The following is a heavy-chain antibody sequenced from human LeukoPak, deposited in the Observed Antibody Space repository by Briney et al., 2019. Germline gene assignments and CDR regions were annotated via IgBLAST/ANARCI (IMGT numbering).Heavy chain of an antibody. V-gene: IGHV3-30-3*01. CDR1: XA. D-gene: IGHD6-19*01. Sequence: XAMXWXRQXPXXXXEXVAXISYDKSNKYYADSVKGRFTISRDNSKDTLFVQMNSLRTEDTAVYYCARSGVQWQWLLTYDAFDIWGQGTMVTVSS. CDR2: ISYDKSNK. CDR3: ARSGVQWQWLLTYDAFDI. J-gene: IGHJ3*02.